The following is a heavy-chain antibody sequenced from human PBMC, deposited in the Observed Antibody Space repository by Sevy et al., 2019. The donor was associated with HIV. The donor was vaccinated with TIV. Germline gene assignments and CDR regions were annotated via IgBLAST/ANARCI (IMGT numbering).Heavy chain of an antibody. Sequence: SETLSITCTVSGGSISSYYWSWIRQPPGKGLEWIGYIYYSGSTNYNPSLKSRVTISVDTSKNQFSLKLSSVTAADTAVYYCARLSVGITFGGVIGDRGQGTLVTVSS. D-gene: IGHD3-16*02. CDR3: ARLSVGITFGGVIGD. V-gene: IGHV4-59*01. J-gene: IGHJ4*02. CDR2: IYYSGST. CDR1: GGSISSYY.